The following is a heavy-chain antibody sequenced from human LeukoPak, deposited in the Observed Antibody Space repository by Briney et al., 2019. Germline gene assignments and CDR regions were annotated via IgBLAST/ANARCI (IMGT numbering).Heavy chain of an antibody. J-gene: IGHJ6*03. CDR3: ARISPLSLLGAGIAVAGGYYYYYMDV. CDR2: IYYSGST. D-gene: IGHD6-19*01. V-gene: IGHV4-39*01. Sequence: SETLSLTCTVSGGSISSSSYYWGWIRQPPGKGLEWLGSIYYSGSTYFNPSLKSRVTISVDTSKNQFSLKLSSVTAADTAVYYCARISPLSLLGAGIAVAGGYYYYYMDVWGKGTTVTVSS. CDR1: GGSISSSSYY.